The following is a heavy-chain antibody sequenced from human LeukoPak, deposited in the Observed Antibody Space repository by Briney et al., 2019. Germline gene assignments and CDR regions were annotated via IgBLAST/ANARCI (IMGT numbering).Heavy chain of an antibody. J-gene: IGHJ3*02. V-gene: IGHV1-18*01. Sequence: ASVKVSCKASGYTFTSYGISWVRQAPGQGLEWMGWISAYNGNTNYAQKLQGRVTMTTDTSTSTAYMELRSLRSDDTAVYYCARVDSSGYYSARFESAFDIWGQGTVVTVSS. CDR2: ISAYNGNT. CDR3: ARVDSSGYYSARFESAFDI. D-gene: IGHD3-22*01. CDR1: GYTFTSYG.